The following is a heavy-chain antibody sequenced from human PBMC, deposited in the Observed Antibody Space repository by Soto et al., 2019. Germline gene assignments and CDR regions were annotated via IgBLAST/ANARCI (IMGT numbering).Heavy chain of an antibody. Sequence: GGSLRLSCAASGFTFSSYAMSWVRQAPGKGLEWVSAISGSGGSTYYADSVKGRFTISRDNSKNTLYLQMNSLRAEDTAVYYCAKDPYCSSTSCYRHYGMDVWGQGTTVTVSS. D-gene: IGHD2-2*01. CDR2: ISGSGGST. CDR3: AKDPYCSSTSCYRHYGMDV. CDR1: GFTFSSYA. J-gene: IGHJ6*02. V-gene: IGHV3-23*01.